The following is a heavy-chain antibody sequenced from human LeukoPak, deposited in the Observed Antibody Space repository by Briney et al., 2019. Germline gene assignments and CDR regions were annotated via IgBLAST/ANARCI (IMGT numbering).Heavy chain of an antibody. V-gene: IGHV4-61*02. CDR1: GGSISSGSYY. D-gene: IGHD2-21*02. J-gene: IGHJ4*02. Sequence: SQTLSLTCTVSGGSISSGSYYWSWIRQPAGKGLEWIGRIYTSGSTNYNPSLKSRVTISVGTSKNQFSLKLSSVTAADTAVYYCARESPGVTAKNDYWGQGTLVTVSS. CDR3: ARESPGVTAKNDY. CDR2: IYTSGST.